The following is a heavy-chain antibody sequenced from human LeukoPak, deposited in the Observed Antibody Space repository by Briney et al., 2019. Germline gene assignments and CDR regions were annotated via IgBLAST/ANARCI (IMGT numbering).Heavy chain of an antibody. V-gene: IGHV4-59*01. D-gene: IGHD2-2*01. CDR2: IYYSGST. CDR1: GGSISRYY. J-gene: IGHJ5*02. Sequence: SETLSHTCTVSGGSISRYYWSWIRQPPGKGLEWIGYIYYSGSTNYNPSLKSRVTISVDTSKNQFSLKLSSVTAADTAVYYCAAVYCSSTSCYSNWFDPWGQGTLVTVSS. CDR3: AAVYCSSTSCYSNWFDP.